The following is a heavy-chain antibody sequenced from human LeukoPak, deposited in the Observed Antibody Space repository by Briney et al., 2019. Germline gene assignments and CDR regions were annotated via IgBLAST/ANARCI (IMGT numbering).Heavy chain of an antibody. J-gene: IGHJ6*02. CDR2: IIPILGIA. D-gene: IGHD2-2*01. CDR1: GGTFSSYA. CDR3: AREKDIVVVPAAMLDYYGMDV. V-gene: IGHV1-69*04. Sequence: ASVKVSCKASGGTFSSYAISWVRQAPGQGLGWMGRIIPILGIANYAQKFQGRVTITADKSTSTAYMELSSLRSEDTAVYYCAREKDIVVVPAAMLDYYGMDVWGQGTTVTVSS.